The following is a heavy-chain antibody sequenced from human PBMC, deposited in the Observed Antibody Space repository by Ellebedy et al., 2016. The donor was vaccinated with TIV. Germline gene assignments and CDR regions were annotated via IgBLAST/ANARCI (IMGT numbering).Heavy chain of an antibody. D-gene: IGHD3-3*01. V-gene: IGHV3-30-3*01. Sequence: GESLKISXAASGFTFSSYAMHWVRQAPGKGLEWVAVISYDGSNKYYADSVKGRFTISRDNSKNTLYLQMNSLRAEDTAVYYCARGSNTYYDFWSDLHYYYGMDVWGQGTTVTVSS. CDR3: ARGSNTYYDFWSDLHYYYGMDV. J-gene: IGHJ6*02. CDR1: GFTFSSYA. CDR2: ISYDGSNK.